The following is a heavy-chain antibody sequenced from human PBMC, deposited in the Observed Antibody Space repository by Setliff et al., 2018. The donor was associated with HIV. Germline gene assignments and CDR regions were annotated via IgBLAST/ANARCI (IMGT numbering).Heavy chain of an antibody. CDR3: ARGKRLGYYFDS. Sequence: PSETLSLTCSVYGGSFGGYYGTWFRQPPGKGPEWIGEINDLGTADYSPSLNSRVTISLDTSRKQLSLKMRSVTAADTAMYYCARGKRLGYYFDSWGLGTLVTVSS. CDR2: INDLGTA. J-gene: IGHJ4*02. V-gene: IGHV4-34*01. D-gene: IGHD1-26*01. CDR1: GGSFGGYY.